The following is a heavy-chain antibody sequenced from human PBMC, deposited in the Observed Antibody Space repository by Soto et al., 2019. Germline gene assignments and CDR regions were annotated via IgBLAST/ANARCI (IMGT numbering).Heavy chain of an antibody. D-gene: IGHD3-3*01. Sequence: SDTLSLTCAVYGGSFSGYYWSWIRQPPGKGLEWIGEINHSGSTNYNPSLKSRVTISVDTSKNQFSLKLSSVTAADTAVYYCARVLGATTIFGTYYYYYMDVWGKGTTVTVSS. CDR1: GGSFSGYY. J-gene: IGHJ6*03. V-gene: IGHV4-34*01. CDR2: INHSGST. CDR3: ARVLGATTIFGTYYYYYMDV.